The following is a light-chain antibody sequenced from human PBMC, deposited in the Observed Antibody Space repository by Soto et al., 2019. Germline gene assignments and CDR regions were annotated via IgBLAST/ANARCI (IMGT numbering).Light chain of an antibody. Sequence: QSALTQPASVSGSPGQSITISCTGTSSDVGGYNYVSWYQQHPGKDPKLMIYEVSDRPSGVSNRFSGSKSGNTASLTISGLQAEDEADYYCSSYTSSRTLVFGGGTKVTVL. CDR1: SSDVGGYNY. V-gene: IGLV2-14*01. J-gene: IGLJ2*01. CDR2: EVS. CDR3: SSYTSSRTLV.